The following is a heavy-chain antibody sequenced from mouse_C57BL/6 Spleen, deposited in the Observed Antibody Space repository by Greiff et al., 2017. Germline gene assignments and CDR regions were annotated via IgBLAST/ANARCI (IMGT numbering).Heavy chain of an antibody. J-gene: IGHJ1*03. D-gene: IGHD4-1*01. V-gene: IGHV1-80*01. CDR1: AYAFSGYW. Sequence: QVQLQQSGAELVKPGASVKISCTASAYAFSGYWMNWVTQRPGKGLEWIGQIYPGDGDTNYNGKFKGKATLTADKPSSTAYLQRSSLTSEDTAVYFCARDGTCWCFDVWGTGTPVTVSA. CDR2: IYPGDGDT. CDR3: ARDGTCWCFDV.